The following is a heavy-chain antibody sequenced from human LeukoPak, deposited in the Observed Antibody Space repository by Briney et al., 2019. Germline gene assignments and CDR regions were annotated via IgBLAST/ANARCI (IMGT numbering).Heavy chain of an antibody. J-gene: IGHJ4*02. D-gene: IGHD6-19*01. Sequence: GGSLRLSCAASGFTFSSYGMHWVRQAPGKGLEWVAFIRYDGSNKYYADSVKGRFTISRDNSKNTLHLQMNSLRAEDTAVYYCAKDHRSGWYFEAWGQGTLVTVSS. CDR3: AKDHRSGWYFEA. V-gene: IGHV3-30*02. CDR1: GFTFSSYG. CDR2: IRYDGSNK.